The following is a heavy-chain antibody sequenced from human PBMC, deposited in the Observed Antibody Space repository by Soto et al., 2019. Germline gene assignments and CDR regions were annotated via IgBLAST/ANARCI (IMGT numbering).Heavy chain of an antibody. Sequence: QVQLVQSGAEVKKPGASVKVSCKASGYTFTSYDINWVRQATGQGLEWMGWMNPNSGNTAYAQKFQGRVTMTRNTSISTAYMELSSLRFEDTAVYYCAREKSSGYYYDYWGQGTLVTVSS. CDR3: AREKSSGYYYDY. CDR1: GYTFTSYD. CDR2: MNPNSGNT. V-gene: IGHV1-8*01. J-gene: IGHJ4*02. D-gene: IGHD3-22*01.